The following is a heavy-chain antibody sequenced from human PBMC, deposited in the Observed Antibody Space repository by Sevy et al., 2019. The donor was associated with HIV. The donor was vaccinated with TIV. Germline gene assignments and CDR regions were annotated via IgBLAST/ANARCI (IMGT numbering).Heavy chain of an antibody. V-gene: IGHV3-53*01. CDR1: GFTVSSNY. CDR2: IYSGGST. Sequence: GGSLRLSCAASGFTVSSNYMSWVRQAPGKGLEWVSVIYSGGSTYYADSVKGRFTISRDNSKNTLYLQMNSLRAKDTAVYYCARDDVAAAGKGYWGQGTLVTVSS. CDR3: ARDDVAAAGKGY. D-gene: IGHD6-13*01. J-gene: IGHJ4*02.